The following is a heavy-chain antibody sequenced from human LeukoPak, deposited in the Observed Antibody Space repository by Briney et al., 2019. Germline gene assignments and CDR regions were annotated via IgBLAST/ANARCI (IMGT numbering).Heavy chain of an antibody. CDR1: GYTFTSYD. D-gene: IGHD3-3*01. CDR3: ARGRFFGVVRNNWFDP. J-gene: IGHJ5*02. CDR2: MNPNSGNT. Sequence: ASVKVSCKASGYTFTSYDINWVRQATGHGLEWMGWMNPNSGNTGYAQKFQGRVTMTRNTSISTAYMELSSLRSEDTAVYYCARGRFFGVVRNNWFDPWGQGTLVTVSS. V-gene: IGHV1-8*01.